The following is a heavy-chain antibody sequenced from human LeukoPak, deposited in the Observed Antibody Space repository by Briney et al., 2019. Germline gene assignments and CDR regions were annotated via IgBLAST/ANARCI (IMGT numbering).Heavy chain of an antibody. J-gene: IGHJ4*02. CDR2: IHANGDT. CDR1: GASISSNY. CDR3: AGYDHSNYLAY. D-gene: IGHD4-11*01. V-gene: IGHV4-4*08. Sequence: PSETLSLTCTVSGASISSNYWSWIRQPPGKGLEWNGLEWIGYIHANGDTNYNPSLNRRVTMSLDSSRRHLSLNLSSLTAADTAVYFCAGYDHSNYLAYRGQGILVTVSS.